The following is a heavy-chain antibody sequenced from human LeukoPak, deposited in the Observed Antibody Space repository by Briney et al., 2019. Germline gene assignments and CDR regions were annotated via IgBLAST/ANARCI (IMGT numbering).Heavy chain of an antibody. CDR1: GFTFSSYS. D-gene: IGHD3-22*01. V-gene: IGHV3-21*01. J-gene: IGHJ4*02. CDR3: ARGEGSGSKEYYFDY. CDR2: ISSSSSYI. Sequence: KPGGSLRLSCAASGFTFSSYSMNWVRQAPGKGLEWVSSISSSSSYIYYADSVEGRFTISRDNAKNSLYLQMNSLRAEDTAVYYCARGEGSGSKEYYFDYWGQGTLVTVSS.